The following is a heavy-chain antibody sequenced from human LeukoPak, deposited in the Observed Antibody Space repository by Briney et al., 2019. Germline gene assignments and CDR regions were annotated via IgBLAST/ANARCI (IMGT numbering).Heavy chain of an antibody. V-gene: IGHV3-43*02. CDR1: GSTFSSYA. CDR3: AKDSSGADY. Sequence: GGSLRLSCAASGSTFSSYAMHWVRQAPGKGLEWVSLITGDGVSTYYADSVKGRFTISRDNSKNSLFLQMNSLRTEDTAWYYCAKDSSGADYWGQGTLVTVSS. CDR2: ITGDGVST. D-gene: IGHD7-27*01. J-gene: IGHJ4*02.